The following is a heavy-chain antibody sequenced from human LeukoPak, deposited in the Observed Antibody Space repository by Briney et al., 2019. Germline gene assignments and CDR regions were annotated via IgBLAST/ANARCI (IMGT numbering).Heavy chain of an antibody. CDR2: INHSGST. V-gene: IGHV4-34*01. J-gene: IGHJ4*02. D-gene: IGHD6-13*01. Sequence: SETLSLTCAVYGGSFSGYYWSWIRQPPGKGLEWIGEINHSGSTNYNPSLKSRVTISVDKSKNQFSLKLSSVTAADTAVYYCASDSSSRKFDYWGQGTLVTVSS. CDR1: GGSFSGYY. CDR3: ASDSSSRKFDY.